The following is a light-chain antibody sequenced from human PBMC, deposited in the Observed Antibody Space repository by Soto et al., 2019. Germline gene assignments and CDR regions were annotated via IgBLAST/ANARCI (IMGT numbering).Light chain of an antibody. Sequence: QSVLTQPTSVSASPGQSITIPCTGTSSDVGSYNLVSWFQQHPGKVPKLLIYEGTKRPSGLSDRFSGSKSGTTASLTISGLQAEDEAHYYCYSYAGENLYVFGTGTKV. J-gene: IGLJ1*01. CDR3: YSYAGENLYV. CDR1: SSDVGSYNL. V-gene: IGLV2-23*01. CDR2: EGT.